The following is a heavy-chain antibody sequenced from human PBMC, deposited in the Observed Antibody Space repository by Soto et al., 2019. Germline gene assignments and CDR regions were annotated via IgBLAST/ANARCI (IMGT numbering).Heavy chain of an antibody. CDR3: ARRTVNIRTFYSGLKTHCFDY. J-gene: IGHJ4*02. CDR1: GDSMSSSDYY. CDR2: IYYSGST. Sequence: QLQLHESGPGLVKPSETLSLTCAVSGDSMSSSDYYWGWIRQPPGKGLEWIGSIYYSGSTYYNPSLQIRVAISVDTSKNQFSLKLKSVTAADTAIYYCARRTVNIRTFYSGLKTHCFDYWGQGAPVTVSS. D-gene: IGHD6-19*01. V-gene: IGHV4-39*01.